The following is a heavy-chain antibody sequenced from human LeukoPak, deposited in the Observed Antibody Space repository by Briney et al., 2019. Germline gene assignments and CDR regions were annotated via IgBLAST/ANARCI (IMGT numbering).Heavy chain of an antibody. CDR1: GFTFSSYS. CDR2: ISSSSSYI. D-gene: IGHD4-17*01. CDR3: AREDDYGDYWDYFDY. J-gene: IGHJ4*02. V-gene: IGHV3-21*01. Sequence: PGGSLRLSCAASGFTFSSYSMNWVRQAPGKGLEWVSSISSSSSYIYYADSVKGRFTISRDNAKNSLYLQMNSPRAEDTAVYYCAREDDYGDYWDYFDYWGQGTLVTVSS.